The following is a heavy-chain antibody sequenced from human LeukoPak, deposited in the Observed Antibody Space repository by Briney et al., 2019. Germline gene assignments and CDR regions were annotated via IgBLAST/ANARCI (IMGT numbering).Heavy chain of an antibody. D-gene: IGHD3-16*01. Sequence: GGSLRLSCAASGFSFSTYSMNWVRQAPGKGLKWVSYISTSSSTIYYADSVKGRFTISRDDAKNSLYLQMNSLRAEDTAVYYCARDPPSGGFNSWGQGTLVTVSS. J-gene: IGHJ4*02. V-gene: IGHV3-48*01. CDR1: GFSFSTYS. CDR3: ARDPPSGGFNS. CDR2: ISTSSSTI.